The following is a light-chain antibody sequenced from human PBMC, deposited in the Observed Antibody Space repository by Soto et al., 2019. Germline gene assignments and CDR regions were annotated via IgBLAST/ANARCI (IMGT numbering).Light chain of an antibody. V-gene: IGKV3-11*01. CDR1: ESVGSD. J-gene: IGKJ4*01. CDR3: QQRDSWPLT. CDR2: DVS. Sequence: ENVLTQSPATLSLSPGEGATLSCRASESVGSDLAWYQQKPGQAPRLLIYDVSGRATGVPARFSGSGSGTAFTLTISSLEPEDFAVYYCQQRDSWPLTFGGGTKVEIK.